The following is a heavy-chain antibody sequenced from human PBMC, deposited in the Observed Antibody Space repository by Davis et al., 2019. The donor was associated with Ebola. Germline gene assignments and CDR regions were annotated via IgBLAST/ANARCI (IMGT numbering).Heavy chain of an antibody. J-gene: IGHJ4*02. D-gene: IGHD5-12*01. CDR3: ARKRGYSGYDRFDY. CDR2: INHSGST. CDR1: GGSISSSSYY. Sequence: SETLSLTCTVSGGSISSSSYYWGWIRQPPGKGLEWIGEINHSGSTNYNPSLKSRVTISVDTSKNQFSLKLSSVTAADTAVYYCARKRGYSGYDRFDYWGQGTLVTVSS. V-gene: IGHV4-39*07.